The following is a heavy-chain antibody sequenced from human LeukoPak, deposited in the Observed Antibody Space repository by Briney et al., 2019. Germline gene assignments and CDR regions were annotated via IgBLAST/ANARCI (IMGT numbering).Heavy chain of an antibody. CDR2: IRYDGSNK. Sequence: PGGSLRLSCAASGFTSSSYGMHWVRQAPGKGLEWVAFIRYDGSNKYYADSVKGRFTISRDNSKNTLYLQMNSLRAEDTAVYYCAKGIAVAGSFQDYWGQGTLVTVSS. J-gene: IGHJ4*02. CDR1: GFTSSSYG. CDR3: AKGIAVAGSFQDY. D-gene: IGHD6-19*01. V-gene: IGHV3-30*02.